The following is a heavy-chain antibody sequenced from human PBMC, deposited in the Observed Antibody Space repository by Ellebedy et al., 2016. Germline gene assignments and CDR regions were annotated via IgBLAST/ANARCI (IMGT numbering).Heavy chain of an antibody. Sequence: ASVKVSCXASGYTFPTFSITWVRQVPGQGLDWMGFVNTFSGNTKFAQKFQGRVSMTTDSSTHTAYMDLRSLRSDDTAMYYCAKTSGWGYGENWGQGTLVTVSS. CDR1: GYTFPTFS. CDR3: AKTSGWGYGEN. V-gene: IGHV1-18*04. D-gene: IGHD3-10*01. CDR2: VNTFSGNT. J-gene: IGHJ4*02.